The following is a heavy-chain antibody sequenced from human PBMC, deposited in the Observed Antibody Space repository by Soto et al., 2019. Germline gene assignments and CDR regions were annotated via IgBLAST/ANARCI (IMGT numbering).Heavy chain of an antibody. Sequence: GDSLKISCKGSGYSFAGYWITWVRQKPGKGLEWMGRIDPSDSQTYYSPSFRGHVTISVTKSITTVFLQWSSLRASDTAMYYCARLPVAGIAAAGRNIWFAPWGQGTLVTVSS. J-gene: IGHJ5*02. CDR2: IDPSDSQT. V-gene: IGHV5-10-1*01. D-gene: IGHD6-13*01. CDR1: GYSFAGYW. CDR3: ARLPVAGIAAAGRNIWFAP.